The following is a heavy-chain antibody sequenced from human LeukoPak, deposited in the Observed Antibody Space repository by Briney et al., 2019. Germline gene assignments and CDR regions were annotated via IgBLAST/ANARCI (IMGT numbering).Heavy chain of an antibody. CDR2: ISGSGGGT. V-gene: IGHV3-23*01. J-gene: IGHJ4*02. CDR1: GFTFSSYA. Sequence: GGSLRLSCAASGFTFSSYAMSWVRQAPGKGLEWVSAISGSGGGTYYADSVKGRFTISRDNSKNTLYLQMNSLRAEDTAVYYCARVSRYGGIDYWGQGTLVTVSS. D-gene: IGHD4-23*01. CDR3: ARVSRYGGIDY.